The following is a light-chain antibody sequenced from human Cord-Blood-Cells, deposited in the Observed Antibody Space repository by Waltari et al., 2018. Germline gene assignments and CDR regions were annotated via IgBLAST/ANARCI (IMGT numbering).Light chain of an antibody. CDR2: EVS. J-gene: IGKJ4*01. CDR3: MQGIHLPLT. V-gene: IGKV2-29*03. CDR1: QSLLHSDGKTS. Sequence: DIVMTQTPLSLSVTPGQPASISCKSSQSLLHSDGKTSLYLYLQKPGQSPQLLIYEVSRRFSGVTDRISGSGSGTDFTLKISRVEAADVGVYYCMQGIHLPLTFGGGTKVEIK.